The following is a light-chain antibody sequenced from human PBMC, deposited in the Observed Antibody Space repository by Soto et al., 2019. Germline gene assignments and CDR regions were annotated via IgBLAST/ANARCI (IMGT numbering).Light chain of an antibody. CDR2: GAS. Sequence: EIVLTQSPGTLSLSPGERATLSCRASQTLRNNYLAWYQQKPGQPPRLLIYGASSRATGIPDRFSGSGSVTDFTLTINGLEPEDFVVYYCQQYGSSPRTFGQGTKVEIK. V-gene: IGKV3-20*01. CDR3: QQYGSSPRT. J-gene: IGKJ1*01. CDR1: QTLRNNY.